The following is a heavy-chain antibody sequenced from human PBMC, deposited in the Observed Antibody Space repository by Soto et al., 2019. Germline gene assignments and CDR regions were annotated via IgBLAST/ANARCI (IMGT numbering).Heavy chain of an antibody. Sequence: QVQLVQSGAEVKKPGASVKVSCKASGYTISSNGVSWVRQAPGRGLEWMGWISTFNGNAHYAQKFQGRVTMTTDTSTNTAYMELTSLSSDDTAVYYCARLHGYSSGWYDYWGQGTLVTVSS. CDR1: GYTISSNG. J-gene: IGHJ4*02. V-gene: IGHV1-18*04. D-gene: IGHD6-19*01. CDR3: ARLHGYSSGWYDY. CDR2: ISTFNGNA.